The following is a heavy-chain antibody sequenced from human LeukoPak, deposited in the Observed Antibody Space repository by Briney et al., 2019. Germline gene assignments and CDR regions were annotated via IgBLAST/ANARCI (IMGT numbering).Heavy chain of an antibody. J-gene: IGHJ3*02. V-gene: IGHV4-4*07. Sequence: SETLSLTCTVSDGSISSYYWSWIRQPAGKGLEWIGRIYTSGSTNYNPSLKSRVTMSVDTSKNQFSLKLSSVTAADTAVYYCARDYWAYCGGDCYSSDAFDIWGQGTMVTVSS. CDR2: IYTSGST. D-gene: IGHD2-21*02. CDR3: ARDYWAYCGGDCYSSDAFDI. CDR1: DGSISSYY.